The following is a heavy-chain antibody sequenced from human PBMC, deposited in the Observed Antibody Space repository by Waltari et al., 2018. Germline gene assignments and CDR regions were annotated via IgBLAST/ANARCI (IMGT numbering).Heavy chain of an antibody. Sequence: EVQLVESGGGLVQPGGSLKLSCAASGFTFSGSAMHWVRQASGKGLEWVGRIRRKANSYATAYAASVKGRFTISRDDSKNTAYLQMNSLKTEDTAVYYCIAAAGTGYWGQGTLVTVSS. CDR3: IAAAGTGY. D-gene: IGHD6-13*01. CDR2: IRRKANSYAT. V-gene: IGHV3-73*01. CDR1: GFTFSGSA. J-gene: IGHJ4*02.